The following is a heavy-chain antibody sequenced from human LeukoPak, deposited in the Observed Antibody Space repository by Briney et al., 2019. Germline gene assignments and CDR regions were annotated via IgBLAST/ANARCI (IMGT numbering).Heavy chain of an antibody. Sequence: GGSLRLSCAASGFTFSSYSMTWVRQAPGKGLEWVSSISSSSSYIYYADSVKGRFTISRDNAKNTLYLQMNSLRAEDTAVYYCARDPSPPLITMIVVRPWFDYWGQGTLVTVSS. J-gene: IGHJ4*02. V-gene: IGHV3-21*01. CDR1: GFTFSSYS. CDR3: ARDPSPPLITMIVVRPWFDY. D-gene: IGHD3-22*01. CDR2: ISSSSSYI.